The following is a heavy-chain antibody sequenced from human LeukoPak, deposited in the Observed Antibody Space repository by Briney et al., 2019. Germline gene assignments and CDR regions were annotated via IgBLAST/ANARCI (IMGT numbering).Heavy chain of an antibody. D-gene: IGHD6-25*01. V-gene: IGHV3-30*02. Sequence: HPGGSLRLSCVASGLTFSNYGIHWVRQAPGKGLEWVTYIRYDGTTIYYADSVKGRFTISRDNAKNSLYLQMNSLRAEDTAVYYCAREGRGGFDIWGQGTMVTVSS. J-gene: IGHJ3*02. CDR3: AREGRGGFDI. CDR1: GLTFSNYG. CDR2: IRYDGTTI.